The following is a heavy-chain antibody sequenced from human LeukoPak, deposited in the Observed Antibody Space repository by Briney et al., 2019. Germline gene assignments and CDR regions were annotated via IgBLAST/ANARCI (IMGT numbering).Heavy chain of an antibody. J-gene: IGHJ4*02. V-gene: IGHV3-21*01. CDR3: ARASSGWYGNFDY. CDR1: GFTFSSYS. D-gene: IGHD6-19*01. CDR2: ISSNSSYI. Sequence: GGSLRLSCAASGFTFSSYSMNWVRQAAGKGLEWVSSISSNSSYIYYADSVKGRFTISRDNAKNSLYLQMNSLRAEDTAVDYCARASSGWYGNFDYWGQGTLVTVSS.